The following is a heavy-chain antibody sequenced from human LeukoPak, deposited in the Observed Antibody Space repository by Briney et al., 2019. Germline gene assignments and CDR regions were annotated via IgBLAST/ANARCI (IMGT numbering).Heavy chain of an antibody. Sequence: GGSLRLSCAASGFTFSDHYMDWVRQAPGKGQEWDGRIRNKAKSYTTEYAASVKGRFTISRDDSKNSLYLQMNSLKTEDTAVYYCARVGDYYDSNGYSVDAFDIWGQGTMVTVSS. CDR2: IRNKAKSYTT. D-gene: IGHD3-22*01. J-gene: IGHJ3*02. CDR3: ARVGDYYDSNGYSVDAFDI. V-gene: IGHV3-72*01. CDR1: GFTFSDHY.